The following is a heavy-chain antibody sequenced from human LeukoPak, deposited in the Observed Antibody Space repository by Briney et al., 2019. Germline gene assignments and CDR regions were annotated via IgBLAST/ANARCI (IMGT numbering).Heavy chain of an antibody. J-gene: IGHJ6*03. CDR3: ASAGGSYGYYYYMDV. CDR2: ISSNVGST. Sequence: SGGSLRLSCAASGFTFSSYAMHWVRQAPGKGLEYVSAISSNVGSTYYANSVKGRFTISRDNSKNTLYLQMGSLRAEDMAVYYCASAGGSYGYYYYMDVWGKGTTVTVSS. V-gene: IGHV3-64*01. D-gene: IGHD1-26*01. CDR1: GFTFSSYA.